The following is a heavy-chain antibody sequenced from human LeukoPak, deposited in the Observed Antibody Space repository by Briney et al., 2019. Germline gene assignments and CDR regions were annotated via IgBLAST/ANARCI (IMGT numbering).Heavy chain of an antibody. Sequence: GASVKVSCKASGYTFTGYYIHWVRQAPGQGLEWMGWINPDSGGTIYVQKFQGRVTMTRNTSISTAYMELSSLRSEDTAVYYCARVLVCSSTSCRGPLAYWGQGTLVTVSS. J-gene: IGHJ4*02. V-gene: IGHV1-2*02. CDR1: GYTFTGYY. CDR2: INPDSGGT. D-gene: IGHD2-2*01. CDR3: ARVLVCSSTSCRGPLAY.